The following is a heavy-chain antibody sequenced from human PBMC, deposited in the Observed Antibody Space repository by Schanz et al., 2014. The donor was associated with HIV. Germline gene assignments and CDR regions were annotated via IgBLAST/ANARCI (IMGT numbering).Heavy chain of an antibody. V-gene: IGHV3-23*01. Sequence: EVQLLESGGGLVQPGGSLRLSCAASGFTFSSCALSWVRQAPGKGLEWASAISGSGGSTYYADSVKGRFTISRDNSKNTLYLQMNSLRAEDTAVYYCAKADEIRHFDWYHPPFDSWGQGTLVTVSS. CDR1: GFTFSSCA. J-gene: IGHJ4*02. CDR3: AKADEIRHFDWYHPPFDS. CDR2: ISGSGGST. D-gene: IGHD3-9*01.